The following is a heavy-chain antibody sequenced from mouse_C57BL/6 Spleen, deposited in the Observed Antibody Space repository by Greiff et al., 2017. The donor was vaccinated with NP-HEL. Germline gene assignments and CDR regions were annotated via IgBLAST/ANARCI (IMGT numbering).Heavy chain of an antibody. Sequence: EVQVVESGAELVRPGASVKLSCTASGFNIKDDYMHWVKQRPEQGLEWIGWIDPENGDTEYASKFQGKATITADTSSNTAYLQLSSLTSEDTAVYYCTTPITTVVATKYFDVWGTGATVTVAS. CDR1: GFNIKDDY. CDR2: IDPENGDT. D-gene: IGHD1-1*01. CDR3: TTPITTVVATKYFDV. J-gene: IGHJ1*03. V-gene: IGHV14-4*01.